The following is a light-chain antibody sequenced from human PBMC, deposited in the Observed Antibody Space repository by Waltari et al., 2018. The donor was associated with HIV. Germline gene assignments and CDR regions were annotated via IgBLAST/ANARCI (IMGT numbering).Light chain of an antibody. CDR3: QSYDSSLSGSV. CDR2: GNS. J-gene: IGLJ3*02. Sequence: QSVLTQPPSVSGAPGQRVNISCTGSSSNIREGYAVPWYPQHPETDPKLLIYGNSNRPSGVPERFSGSKSGTSASLAITGLQAEDEADYYCQSYDSSLSGSVFGGGTKLTVL. V-gene: IGLV1-40*01. CDR1: SSNIREGYA.